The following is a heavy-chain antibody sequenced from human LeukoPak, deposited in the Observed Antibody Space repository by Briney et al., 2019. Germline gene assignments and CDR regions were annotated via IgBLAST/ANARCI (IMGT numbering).Heavy chain of an antibody. D-gene: IGHD2-21*01. CDR3: ARGDGAVFDY. J-gene: IGHJ4*02. CDR2: INSDGSST. Sequence: QPGGSLRLSCAASGFIFSRYWMHWVRHAPGKGLVWVSRINSDGSSTIYADSVKGRFTISRDNAKNTLNLQMNSLRAEDTAVYYCARGDGAVFDYWGQGTLVTVSS. CDR1: GFIFSRYW. V-gene: IGHV3-74*01.